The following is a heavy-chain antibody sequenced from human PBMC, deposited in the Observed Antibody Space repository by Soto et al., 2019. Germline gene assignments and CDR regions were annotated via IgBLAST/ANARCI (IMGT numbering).Heavy chain of an antibody. CDR3: ARAPDTVMVDY. J-gene: IGHJ4*02. D-gene: IGHD5-18*01. CDR2: FNAGNGNT. Sequence: ASVKVSCKASGYTFTTYAIHWVRQAPGQRLEWMGWFNAGNGNTKYSQKFQGRVTITRDTSASTAYVELSSLTSEDTAVYYCARAPDTVMVDYWGQGTLVTVSS. V-gene: IGHV1-3*01. CDR1: GYTFTTYA.